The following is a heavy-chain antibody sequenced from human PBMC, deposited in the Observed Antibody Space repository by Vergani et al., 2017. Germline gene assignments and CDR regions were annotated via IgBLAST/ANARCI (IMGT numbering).Heavy chain of an antibody. CDR2: ISGSGSTI. Sequence: EVQLLESGGGLVQPGGSLRLSCAASGFTFSSYAMSWVRQAPGKGLEWVSAISGSGSTIYYADSVKGRFTISRDNAKNSLYLQMNSLRAEDTAVYYCARDHALFSGYLDYWGQGTLVTVSS. CDR3: ARDHALFSGYLDY. V-gene: IGHV3-23*01. J-gene: IGHJ4*02. D-gene: IGHD1-26*01. CDR1: GFTFSSYA.